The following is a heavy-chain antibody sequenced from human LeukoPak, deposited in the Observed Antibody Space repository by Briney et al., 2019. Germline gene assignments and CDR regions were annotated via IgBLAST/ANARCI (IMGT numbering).Heavy chain of an antibody. Sequence: GGSLRLSCAASGLTFSSYWMHWVRQAPGKGLVWVSRINSDGSTTRYADSVKGRFTISRDNAKNTLYLQMNSLRAEDTAVYYCARDKDYGDYGFDYWGQGTLVTVSS. CDR2: INSDGSTT. J-gene: IGHJ4*02. CDR1: GLTFSSYW. V-gene: IGHV3-74*01. CDR3: ARDKDYGDYGFDY. D-gene: IGHD4-17*01.